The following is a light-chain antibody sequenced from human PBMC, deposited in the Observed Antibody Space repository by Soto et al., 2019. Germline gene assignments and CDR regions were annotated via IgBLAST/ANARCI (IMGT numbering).Light chain of an antibody. Sequence: DIVMTQSPLSLPVTPGEPASISCRSSQSLLHSNGYIYLDWYLQKPGQSPQLLIYLGSNRASGVPDRFSGSGSGTDFTLKISRVEADDVGVYYCMQALQTPLYTFGQGTKLEIK. V-gene: IGKV2-28*01. CDR1: QSLLHSNGYIY. CDR3: MQALQTPLYT. CDR2: LGS. J-gene: IGKJ2*01.